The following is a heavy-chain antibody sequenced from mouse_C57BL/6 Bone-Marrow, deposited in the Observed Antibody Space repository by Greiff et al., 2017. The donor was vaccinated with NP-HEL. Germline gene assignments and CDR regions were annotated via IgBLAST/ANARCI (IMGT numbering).Heavy chain of an antibody. V-gene: IGHV1-31*01. D-gene: IGHD2-1*01. CDR1: GYSFPGYY. CDR2: IYPYNGVS. Sequence: EVQLQQSGPELVKPGASVKISCKASGYSFPGYYMHWVKQSHGNILDWIGYIYPYNGVSRYNQKFKGKATLPVDKSSSTAYMELRILTSEYSAVYYCARLGFYGNSFAYWGQGTLVTVSA. CDR3: ARLGFYGNSFAY. J-gene: IGHJ3*01.